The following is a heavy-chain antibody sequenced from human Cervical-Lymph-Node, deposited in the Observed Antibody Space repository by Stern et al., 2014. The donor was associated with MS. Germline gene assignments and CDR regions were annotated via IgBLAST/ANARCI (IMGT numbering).Heavy chain of an antibody. CDR2: VVHFYGIT. CDR1: EGTFSNYA. J-gene: IGHJ3*01. D-gene: IGHD3-22*01. V-gene: IGHV1-69*17. CDR3: AKALVIGYCDTTTCDTDAFDL. Sequence: QMQLVQSGAEVKKPGSSVRVTCKNSEGTFSNYAMNWVRQAPGQGLEWVGDVVHFYGITNYAQQLQDRVTITADKSTDTFYLELRNLRLEDTAIYYCAKALVIGYCDTTTCDTDAFDLWGQGTLVTVSS.